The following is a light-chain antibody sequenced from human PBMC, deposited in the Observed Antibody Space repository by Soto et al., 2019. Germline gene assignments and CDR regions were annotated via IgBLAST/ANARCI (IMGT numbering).Light chain of an antibody. J-gene: IGLJ1*01. Sequence: QSALTQPPSASGSPGRSVTISCTGTSSDVGGYDYVSWFQQHPGKAPKLIIYEVTKRPSGVPDRFSASKSGNTAYLTISGLQVEDEAEYFCFSFTTTSTHVFRTGTKVTVL. CDR1: SSDVGGYDY. CDR2: EVT. V-gene: IGLV2-8*01. CDR3: FSFTTTSTHV.